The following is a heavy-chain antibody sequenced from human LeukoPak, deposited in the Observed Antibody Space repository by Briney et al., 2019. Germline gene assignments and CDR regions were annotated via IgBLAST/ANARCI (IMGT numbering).Heavy chain of an antibody. CDR2: FYLGGRT. V-gene: IGHV3-53*01. CDR1: GFTVNNYY. J-gene: IGHJ4*02. Sequence: GGSLRLSCAASGFTVNNYYMSWVRQAPGKGLEWVSVFYLGGRTSYADSVKGRFTISGDYFKNTLYLQVNSLRAEDTAVYYCVRGNAFDCWGQGTLVT. CDR3: VRGNAFDC.